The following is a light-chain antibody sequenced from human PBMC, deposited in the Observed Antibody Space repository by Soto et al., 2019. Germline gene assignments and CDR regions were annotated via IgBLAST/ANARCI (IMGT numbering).Light chain of an antibody. CDR3: SSYTSSSTLV. Sequence: QSVLTQPASVSGSPGQSITISCTGTSSDVGVYNYVSWYQQHPGKAPKLMIYEVSNRPSGVSNRFSGSKSGNTASLTISGLLAEDEADYYCSSYTSSSTLVFGGGTQLTVL. CDR1: SSDVGVYNY. V-gene: IGLV2-14*01. CDR2: EVS. J-gene: IGLJ3*02.